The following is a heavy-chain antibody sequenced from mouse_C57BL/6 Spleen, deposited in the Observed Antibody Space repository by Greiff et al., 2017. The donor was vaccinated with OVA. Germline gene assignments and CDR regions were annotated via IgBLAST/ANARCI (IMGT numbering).Heavy chain of an antibody. CDR2: IWRGGST. J-gene: IGHJ4*01. Sequence: VQLVESGPGLVQPSQSLSITCTVSGFSLTSYGVHWVRQSPGKGLEWLGVIWRGGSTDYNAAFMSRLSITKDNSKSQVFFKMNSLQADDTAIYYCAKNQDYDGYYAMDYWGQGTSVTVSS. D-gene: IGHD2-4*01. V-gene: IGHV2-5*01. CDR3: AKNQDYDGYYAMDY. CDR1: GFSLTSYG.